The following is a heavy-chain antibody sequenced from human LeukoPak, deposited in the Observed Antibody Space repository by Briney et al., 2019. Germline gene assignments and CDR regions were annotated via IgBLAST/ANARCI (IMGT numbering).Heavy chain of an antibody. CDR1: GFTFSTSW. D-gene: IGHD1-26*01. CDR2: INQDGSEE. CDR3: ARDPDEWETPPNY. J-gene: IGHJ4*02. V-gene: IGHV3-7*01. Sequence: GGSLRLSCAASGFTFSTSWMTWVRQAPGKGLEWVANINQDGSEEKYADSVKGRFTIFRDNARNSVYLQMNRLRVDDTAVYYCARDPDEWETPPNYWGQGTLVSVSS.